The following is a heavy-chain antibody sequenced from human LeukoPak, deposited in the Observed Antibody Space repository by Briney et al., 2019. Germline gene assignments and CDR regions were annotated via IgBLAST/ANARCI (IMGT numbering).Heavy chain of an antibody. CDR1: GFTFSSYW. CDR3: ARAHYYASSGYYYIDY. D-gene: IGHD3-22*01. J-gene: IGHJ4*02. CDR2: INTDGSST. V-gene: IGHV3-74*01. Sequence: GGSLRLSCAASGFTFSSYWMHWVRQAPGKGLVWVSRINTDGSSTSYADSVKGRFTISRDNAKNTLYLQMNSLRAEDTAVYYCARAHYYASSGYYYIDYWGQGTLVTVSS.